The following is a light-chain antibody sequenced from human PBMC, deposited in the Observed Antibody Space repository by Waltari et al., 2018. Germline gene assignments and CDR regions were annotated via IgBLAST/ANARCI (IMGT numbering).Light chain of an antibody. V-gene: IGKV3-20*01. J-gene: IGKJ1*01. CDR1: QSVSSSY. CDR2: GAS. CDR3: QQYGTSPWT. Sequence: EIVLTKSPGTLSLSPGERATLSCRASQSVSSSYLAWFPQKPGQAPRLLIYGASNRATGIPDSFSGSGSGTDFTLTINRLEPEDFAVYFCQQYGTSPWTFGQGTKVEIK.